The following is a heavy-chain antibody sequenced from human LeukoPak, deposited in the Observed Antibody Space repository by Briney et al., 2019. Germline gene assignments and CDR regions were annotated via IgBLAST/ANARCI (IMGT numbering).Heavy chain of an antibody. J-gene: IGHJ4*02. CDR2: ISSSGSTI. CDR3: AKASRRHCGTTICYTLDY. CDR1: GFTFSSYE. D-gene: IGHD2-2*02. Sequence: GGSLRLSRAASGFTFSSYEMNWVRQAPGKGLEWVSYISSSGSTIYYADSVKGRFTISRDNAKNSLYLQMNSLRAADTAKYYCAKASRRHCGTTICYTLDYWGQGTLVTVSS. V-gene: IGHV3-48*03.